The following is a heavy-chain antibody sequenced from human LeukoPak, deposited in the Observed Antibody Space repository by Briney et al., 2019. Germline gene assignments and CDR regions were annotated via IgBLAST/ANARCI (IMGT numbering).Heavy chain of an antibody. CDR1: GYTLTELS. CDR3: ATVFTILGYCSSTSCYLGFDP. J-gene: IGHJ5*02. V-gene: IGHV1-24*01. Sequence: PEASVTVSCKVSGYTLTELSMHWVRQAPGKGLEWMGGFDPEDGETIYAQKFQGRVTMTEDTSTDTAYMELSSLRSEDTAVYYCATVFTILGYCSSTSCYLGFDPWGQGTLVTVSS. D-gene: IGHD2-2*01. CDR2: FDPEDGET.